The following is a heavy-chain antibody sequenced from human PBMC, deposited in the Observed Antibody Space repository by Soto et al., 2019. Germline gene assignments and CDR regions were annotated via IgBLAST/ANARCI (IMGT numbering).Heavy chain of an antibody. D-gene: IGHD3-3*01. CDR3: ASHYDMWSGYLSPVDY. CDR1: GFTFSDYY. Sequence: GSLRLSCAASGFTFSDYYMSWIRQAPGKGLEWISYIDTSGTKIYYADSVKGRFTITRDNAKNSLYLEMNSLRDEDTAVYYCASHYDMWSGYLSPVDYWGQGTLVTVSS. CDR2: IDTSGTKI. V-gene: IGHV3-11*01. J-gene: IGHJ4*02.